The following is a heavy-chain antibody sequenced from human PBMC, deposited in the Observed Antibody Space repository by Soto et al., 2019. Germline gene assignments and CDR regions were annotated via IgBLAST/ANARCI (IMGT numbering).Heavy chain of an antibody. Sequence: SETLSLTCAVYGGSFSGYYWSWIRQPPGKGLEWIGEINHSGSTNYNPSLKSRVTISVDTSKDQFSLKLSSVTAADTAVYYCARGSRANHWGQGTLVTVSS. CDR2: INHSGST. J-gene: IGHJ4*02. CDR1: GGSFSGYY. CDR3: ARGSRANH. V-gene: IGHV4-34*01.